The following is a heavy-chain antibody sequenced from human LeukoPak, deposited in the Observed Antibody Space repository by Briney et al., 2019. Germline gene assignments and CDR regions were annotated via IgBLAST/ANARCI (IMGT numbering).Heavy chain of an antibody. CDR2: ISSNGGST. J-gene: IGHJ4*02. Sequence: GGSLRLSCAASGFTFSSYAMHWVRQAPGKGLEYVSAISSNGGSTYYANSVKGRFTISRDNSKNTLYLQMGSLRAEDMAVYYCARAGSGWYYFDYWGQGTLVTVSS. V-gene: IGHV3-64*01. CDR3: ARAGSGWYYFDY. CDR1: GFTFSSYA. D-gene: IGHD6-19*01.